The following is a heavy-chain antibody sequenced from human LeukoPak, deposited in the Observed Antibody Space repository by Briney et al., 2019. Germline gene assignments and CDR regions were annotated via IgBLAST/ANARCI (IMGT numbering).Heavy chain of an antibody. CDR3: ARDDGYYGSGRSNWYFDL. Sequence: PSETLSLTCTVSGGSINSYYWSWIRQPPGKGLEWIGYIYYTGSTNYNPSLKSRVTISVDTSKNQFSLKLSSVTAADTAVYYCARDDGYYGSGRSNWYFDLWGRGTLVTVSS. CDR1: GGSINSYY. CDR2: IYYTGST. D-gene: IGHD3-10*01. J-gene: IGHJ2*01. V-gene: IGHV4-59*01.